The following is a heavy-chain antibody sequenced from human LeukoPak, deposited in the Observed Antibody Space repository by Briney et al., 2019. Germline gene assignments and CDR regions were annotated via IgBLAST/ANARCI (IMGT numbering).Heavy chain of an antibody. CDR1: GYTFTGYY. D-gene: IGHD3-10*01. CDR2: INPNSGGT. V-gene: IGHV1-2*02. CDR3: LVGDPERDYYYGMDV. Sequence: ASVKVSCKASGYTFTGYYMHWVRQAPGQGLEWMGWINPNSGGTNYAQKFQGRVTMTRDTSISTAYMELSRLRSDDTAVYYCLVGDPERDYYYGMDVWGQGTTVTVSS. J-gene: IGHJ6*02.